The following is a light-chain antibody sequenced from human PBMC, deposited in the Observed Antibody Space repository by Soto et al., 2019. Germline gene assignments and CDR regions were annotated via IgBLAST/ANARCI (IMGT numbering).Light chain of an antibody. CDR1: QSVSSN. Sequence: EIVMTQSPATLSVSPGERATLSCRASQSVSSNLAWYQQKPGQAPRLLIYGASTRATGIPARFSGSGSGTEFTLTISGLQSEDFAVYYCQQYNNWGITFGQGTRLEIK. CDR2: GAS. J-gene: IGKJ5*01. V-gene: IGKV3-15*01. CDR3: QQYNNWGIT.